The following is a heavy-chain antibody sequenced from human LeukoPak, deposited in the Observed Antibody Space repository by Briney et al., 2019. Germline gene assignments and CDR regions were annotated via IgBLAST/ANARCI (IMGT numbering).Heavy chain of an antibody. CDR2: INSDGSST. J-gene: IGHJ4*02. V-gene: IGHV3-74*01. Sequence: GGSLRLSCAASGVTFSRYLKYWVRHAPGKRLGWVSRINSDGSSTNYADSVKGRFTISRDNSKNKLYLQMNSLRAEDTAVYYCAKVPRRDGYNSLYDYWGQGTLVTVSS. D-gene: IGHD5-24*01. CDR3: AKVPRRDGYNSLYDY. CDR1: GVTFSRYL.